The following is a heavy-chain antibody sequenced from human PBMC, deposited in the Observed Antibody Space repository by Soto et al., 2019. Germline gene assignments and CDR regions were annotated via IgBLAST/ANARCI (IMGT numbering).Heavy chain of an antibody. CDR1: GYTPTELS. J-gene: IGHJ4*02. V-gene: IGHV1-24*01. CDR2: FDPEDGET. Sequence: GPSVKVSCKVSGYTPTELSMHWVRQAPGKGLEWMGGFDPEDGETIYAQKFQGRVTMTEDTSTDTAYMELSTLRSEDTAVYYCATVSSGVGSYSSGWSHFDYWGQGTLVTVAS. CDR3: ATVSSGVGSYSSGWSHFDY. D-gene: IGHD6-19*01.